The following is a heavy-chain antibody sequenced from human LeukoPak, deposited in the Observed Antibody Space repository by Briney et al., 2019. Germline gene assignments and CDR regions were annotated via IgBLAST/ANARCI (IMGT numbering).Heavy chain of an antibody. J-gene: IGHJ4*02. CDR1: GGSISSYY. CDR2: IYYSGST. V-gene: IGHV4-59*01. CDR3: ARGLAVSGRSSLDF. D-gene: IGHD6-19*01. Sequence: SETLSLTCSVSGGSISSYYWSWIRQPPGKGLEWIGYIYYSGSTHYNPSLKSRVTITVDTSKNQFPLKLSSVTAADTAVYFCARGLAVSGRSSLDFWGQGTLVTVSS.